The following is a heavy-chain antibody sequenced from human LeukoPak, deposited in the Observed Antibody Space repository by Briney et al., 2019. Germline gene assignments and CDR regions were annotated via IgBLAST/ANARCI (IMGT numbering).Heavy chain of an antibody. CDR2: ISGSGGST. V-gene: IGHV3-23*01. CDR3: AKDGSSWYMASSDY. J-gene: IGHJ4*02. CDR1: GFTFSSYA. Sequence: GGSLRLSCAASGFTFSSYAMSWVRQAPGKGLEWVSAISGSGGSTYYADSVKGRFTISRDNSKNTQYLQMNSLRAEDTAVYYCAKDGSSWYMASSDYWGQGTLVTVSS. D-gene: IGHD6-13*01.